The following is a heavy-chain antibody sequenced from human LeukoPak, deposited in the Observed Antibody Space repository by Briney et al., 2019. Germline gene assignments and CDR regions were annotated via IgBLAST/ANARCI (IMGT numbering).Heavy chain of an antibody. Sequence: GGSLRLSCAASGFTFSRNAMSWVRQAPGKGLEWVSAVSGGGSSKFYADSVKGRFTISRDNSENTLFLQMSSLRAEDTAVYYCAKHSIAPEGYEYCPQGGQGTLLTVSS. D-gene: IGHD2-15*01. V-gene: IGHV3-23*01. CDR3: AKHSIAPEGYEYCPQ. CDR1: GFTFSRNA. CDR2: VSGGGSSK. J-gene: IGHJ1*01.